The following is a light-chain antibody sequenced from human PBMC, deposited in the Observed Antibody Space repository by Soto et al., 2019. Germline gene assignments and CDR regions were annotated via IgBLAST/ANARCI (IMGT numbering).Light chain of an antibody. Sequence: QLVLTQPASVSGSPGQSITISCTGTSSDVGGYNYVSWYQQHPGKAPKLMISEVSTRNSGVSNRFSGSKSGNTASLTISGLQAEDEADYYCSSYTSSSRVFGTGTKVTVL. V-gene: IGLV2-14*01. J-gene: IGLJ1*01. CDR3: SSYTSSSRV. CDR2: EVS. CDR1: SSDVGGYNY.